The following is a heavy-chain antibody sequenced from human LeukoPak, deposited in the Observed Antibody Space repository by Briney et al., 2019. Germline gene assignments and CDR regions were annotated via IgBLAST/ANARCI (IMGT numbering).Heavy chain of an antibody. J-gene: IGHJ4*02. V-gene: IGHV3-33*01. CDR1: GFTFGSYG. D-gene: IGHD6-6*01. CDR2: IWYDGSNK. CDR3: XRRXGPYSSSLPDY. Sequence: GGSLRLSCAASGFTFGSYGMHWVRQAPGKGLEWVAVIWYDGSNKYYADSVKGRFTISRDNSKNTLYLQMNSLRAEDTAVYYCXRRXGPYSSSLPDYWGQGTXVTVS.